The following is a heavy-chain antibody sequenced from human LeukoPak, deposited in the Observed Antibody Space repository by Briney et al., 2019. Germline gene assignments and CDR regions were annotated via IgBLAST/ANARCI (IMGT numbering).Heavy chain of an antibody. D-gene: IGHD5-18*01. J-gene: IGHJ4*02. CDR2: INPDGGST. CDR3: AKYRRNSYGPPFDY. CDR1: GFTFSSYW. V-gene: IGHV3-74*01. Sequence: GGSLRLSCAASGFTFSSYWMHWFRQAPGKGLVWVSRINPDGGSTAYADSVKGRFTISRDNAKNTLYLQMNSLRVEDTAVYYCAKYRRNSYGPPFDYGGKGPLATAPS.